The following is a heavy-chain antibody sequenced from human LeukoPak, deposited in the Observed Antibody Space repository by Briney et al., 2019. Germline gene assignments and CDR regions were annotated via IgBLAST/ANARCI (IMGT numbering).Heavy chain of an antibody. CDR3: ARSYYYDSSSRGYFDY. D-gene: IGHD3-22*01. CDR1: GGSISSYY. V-gene: IGHV4-59*12. CDR2: IYYSGST. J-gene: IGHJ4*02. Sequence: PSETLSLTCTVSGGSISSYYWSWIRQPPGKGLEWIGYIYYSGSTNYNPSLKSRVTISVDTSKNQFSLKLSSVTAADTAVYYCARSYYYDSSSRGYFDYWGQGTLVTVSS.